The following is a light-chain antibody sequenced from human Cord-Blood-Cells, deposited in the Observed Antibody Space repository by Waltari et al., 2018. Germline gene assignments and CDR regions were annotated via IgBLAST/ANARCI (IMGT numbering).Light chain of an antibody. CDR2: WAA. V-gene: IGKV4-1*01. CDR1: QSVLNNSNNKHH. Sequence: DIVMTQSPDSLAVSVGERATINCKSSQSVLNNSNNKHHLPWNQQKPGQPPKLLIYWAATRESGVPNRFSGSGSVTDVTLSNSSLQAEDEAVYDCQQYHSTPRTFGAGTKVEI. J-gene: IGKJ4*01. CDR3: QQYHSTPRT.